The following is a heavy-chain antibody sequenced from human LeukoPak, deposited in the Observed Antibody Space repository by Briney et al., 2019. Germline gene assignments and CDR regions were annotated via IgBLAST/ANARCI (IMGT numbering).Heavy chain of an antibody. V-gene: IGHV4-38-2*02. CDR3: ARDRGSTVVTPSWFDP. CDR2: IYHSGST. J-gene: IGHJ5*02. Sequence: SETLSLTCTVSGYSISGGYYWGWIRQPPGKGLEWIGSIYHSGSTYYNPSLKSRVTISVDTSKNQFSLKLSSVTAADTAVYYCARDRGSTVVTPSWFDPWGQGTLVTVSS. D-gene: IGHD4-23*01. CDR1: GYSISGGYY.